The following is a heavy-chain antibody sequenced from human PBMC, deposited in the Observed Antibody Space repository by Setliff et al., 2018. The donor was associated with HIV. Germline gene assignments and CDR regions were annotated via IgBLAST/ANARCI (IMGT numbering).Heavy chain of an antibody. CDR1: GGTFSTYA. CDR3: ARDPVSDNSATPYYFDY. CDR2: IIPIFGTA. V-gene: IGHV1-69*13. D-gene: IGHD2-21*01. Sequence: SVKVSCKASGGTFSTYAISWVRQAPGQGLEWMGGIIPIFGTANYDQRFQGRVTITADETTSTDYMELSSLRSEDTAVYFCARDPVSDNSATPYYFDYWGQGTLVTVSS. J-gene: IGHJ4*02.